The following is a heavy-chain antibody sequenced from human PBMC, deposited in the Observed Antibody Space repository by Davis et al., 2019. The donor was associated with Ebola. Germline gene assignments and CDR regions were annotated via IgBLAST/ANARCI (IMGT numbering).Heavy chain of an antibody. J-gene: IGHJ3*02. CDR2: ISASAGST. CDR1: GFTFSSYA. CDR3: VRRRSYYVHDDYDM. V-gene: IGHV3-23*01. D-gene: IGHD3-10*01. Sequence: GESLKIPCGVSGFTFSSYAMGWVRQAPGKGLQWVSMISASAGSTYSADFVKDRFTISRDNYKDTLYLQMNSLRAEDTAVYYCVRRRSYYVHDDYDMWGQGTMVTVSS.